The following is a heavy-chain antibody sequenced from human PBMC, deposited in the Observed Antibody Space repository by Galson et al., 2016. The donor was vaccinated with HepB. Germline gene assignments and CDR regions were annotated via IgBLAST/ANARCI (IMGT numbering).Heavy chain of an antibody. V-gene: IGHV3-23*01. J-gene: IGHJ4*02. CDR3: TTWLSHHFDY. CDR2: IDGPTPNT. CDR1: GFTFRNSA. Sequence: SLRLSCAASGFTFRNSALSWVRRAPGKGLEWVSHIDGPTPNTHYADSVRGRFSIYRDNSRDTLYLQMASLTAEDSAIYYCTTWLSHHFDYWGQGTRVTVSS. D-gene: IGHD6-19*01.